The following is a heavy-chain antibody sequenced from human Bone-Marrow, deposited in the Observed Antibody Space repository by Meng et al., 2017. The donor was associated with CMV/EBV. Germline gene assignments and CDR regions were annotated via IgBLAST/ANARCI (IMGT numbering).Heavy chain of an antibody. CDR2: IDWDDDK. D-gene: IGHD2-2*01. Sequence: SGPTLVKPTQTLILTGTSSGFALSTNQIRVSWIRQPPGKALEWLARIDWDDDKFYSTSLKTRLTISKGTSKNQIVRTMPNMDSVDTATYYRARMTSTSSYFDYWGQGTLVTVSS. CDR3: ARMTSTSSYFDY. CDR1: GFALSTNQIR. J-gene: IGHJ4*02. V-gene: IGHV2-70D*14.